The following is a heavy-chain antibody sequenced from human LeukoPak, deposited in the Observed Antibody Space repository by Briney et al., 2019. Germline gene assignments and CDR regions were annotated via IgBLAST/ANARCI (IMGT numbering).Heavy chain of an antibody. J-gene: IGHJ6*03. CDR2: MNPNSGNT. V-gene: IGHV1-8*01. Sequence: GASVKVSCKASGYTFTSYDINWVRQATGQGLEWMGWMNPNSGNTGYAQKFQGRVTMTRNTSISTAYMELSSLRSEDTAVYYCARRVVAVYCSSTSCQKNQRYYYMDVWGKGTTVTISS. CDR1: GYTFTSYD. CDR3: ARRVVAVYCSSTSCQKNQRYYYMDV. D-gene: IGHD2-2*01.